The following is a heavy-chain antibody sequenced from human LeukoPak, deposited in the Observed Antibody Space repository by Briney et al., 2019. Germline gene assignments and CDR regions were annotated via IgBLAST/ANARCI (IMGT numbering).Heavy chain of an antibody. CDR1: GFTFSNYA. J-gene: IGHJ6*02. D-gene: IGHD3-16*01. CDR2: ISCDGSNK. Sequence: GGSLRLSCAASGFTFSNYAMHWVRQAPGKGLEWVALISCDGSNKYYVDSVKGRFTISRDNSKNTVYLQVNSLRAEDTAVYYCARVRRPSHYSCGMDVWGQGTTVTVSS. CDR3: ARVRRPSHYSCGMDV. V-gene: IGHV3-30-3*01.